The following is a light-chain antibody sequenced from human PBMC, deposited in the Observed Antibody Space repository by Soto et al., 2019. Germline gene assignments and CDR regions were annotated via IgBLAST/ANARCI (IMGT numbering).Light chain of an antibody. Sequence: EIVLTQSPATLSLSPGERATLSCRASQSVSSYLAWYQQKPGQAPRLLNYDASNRATGIPARFSGSGSGTDFTLTISSLEPEDFAVYYCQQRSTPLTFGGGTKVEIK. V-gene: IGKV3-11*01. CDR3: QQRSTPLT. J-gene: IGKJ4*01. CDR1: QSVSSY. CDR2: DAS.